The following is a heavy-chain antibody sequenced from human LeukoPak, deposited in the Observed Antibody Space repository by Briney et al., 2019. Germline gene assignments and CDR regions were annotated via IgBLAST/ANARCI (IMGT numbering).Heavy chain of an antibody. Sequence: GGSLRLSCTASESSFSDYYMSWIRQAPGKGLQWVSYISSTSSERNYADSVKGRFTISRDNAKNSLFLQMNSLRAEDTAVYYCARGHHGMEVWGRGTTVIVSS. CDR1: ESSFSDYY. J-gene: IGHJ6*02. CDR2: ISSTSSER. CDR3: ARGHHGMEV. V-gene: IGHV3-11*05.